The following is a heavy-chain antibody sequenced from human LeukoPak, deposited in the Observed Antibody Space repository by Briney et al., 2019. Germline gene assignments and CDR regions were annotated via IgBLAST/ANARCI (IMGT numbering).Heavy chain of an antibody. CDR2: ISSSPKYV. CDR3: AGGVLSGFDYYYDY. D-gene: IGHD5-12*01. CDR1: GFTFSNYS. J-gene: IGHJ4*02. V-gene: IGHV3-21*01. Sequence: PGGSLRLSCAASGFTFSNYSMTWVRQAPGKGLEWVSSISSSPKYVYYAESVKGRFTISRDNAENSLFLQMNSLRAEDTAVYYCAGGVLSGFDYYYDYWGQGTLVTASS.